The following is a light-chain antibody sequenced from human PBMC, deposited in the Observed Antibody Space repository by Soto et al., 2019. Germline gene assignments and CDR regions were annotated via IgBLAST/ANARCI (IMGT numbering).Light chain of an antibody. V-gene: IGKV3-20*01. Sequence: ENVLTQSPGTLSLSPGERATLSCRASQSVSGSYLAWYQQKPGQAPRLLIYGASSRATGIPDRFSGSGSGTDFTLTISRLEPEDFAVYYCQQYGSSTGWTFGQGT. J-gene: IGKJ1*01. CDR3: QQYGSSTGWT. CDR2: GAS. CDR1: QSVSGSY.